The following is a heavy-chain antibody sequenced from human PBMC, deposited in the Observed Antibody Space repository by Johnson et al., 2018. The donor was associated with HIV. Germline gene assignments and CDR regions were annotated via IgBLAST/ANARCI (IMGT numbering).Heavy chain of an antibody. CDR3: VRRPFGAAPGADTFDI. CDR2: IRQDGSEK. J-gene: IGHJ3*02. V-gene: IGHV3-7*01. Sequence: VQLVESGGGLVQPGGSLRLSCEASESTFSSYWMNWLRQAPGKGLEWVANIRQDGSEKYYVGSVKGRFTISRDNAKNTLYLQMNSLRAEDTAVYYCVRRPFGAAPGADTFDIWGQGTMVTVSS. CDR1: ESTFSSYW. D-gene: IGHD6-13*01.